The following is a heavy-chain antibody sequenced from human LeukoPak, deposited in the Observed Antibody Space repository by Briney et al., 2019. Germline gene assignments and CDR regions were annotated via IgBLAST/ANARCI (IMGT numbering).Heavy chain of an antibody. CDR2: ISSSSGSI. CDR1: GFTFSSYS. CDR3: ARGGSYLSAFDI. D-gene: IGHD1-26*01. J-gene: IGHJ3*02. V-gene: IGHV3-21*01. Sequence: GGSLRLSCAASGFTFSSYSMNWVRQAPGKGLEWVSSISSSSGSIYYADSVKGRFTISRDNAKSSLYLQMNSLRAEDTAVYYCARGGSYLSAFDIWGQGTMVTVSS.